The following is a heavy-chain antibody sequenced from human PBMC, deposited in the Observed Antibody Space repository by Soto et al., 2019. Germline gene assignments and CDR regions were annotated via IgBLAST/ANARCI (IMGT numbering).Heavy chain of an antibody. V-gene: IGHV3-30*03. CDR1: GFTFSGYG. CDR2: ISNDGRTK. J-gene: IGHJ6*02. CDR3: ARGELTQQLVPFLEPLYYYYGMDV. Sequence: GGSLRLSCAASGFTFSGYGIHWVRQAPGKGLEWVAAISNDGRTKYYADSVKGRFTISRDNSKGTLDLQMNSLRAEDTAVYYCARGELTQQLVPFLEPLYYYYGMDVWGQGTTVTVSS. D-gene: IGHD6-13*01.